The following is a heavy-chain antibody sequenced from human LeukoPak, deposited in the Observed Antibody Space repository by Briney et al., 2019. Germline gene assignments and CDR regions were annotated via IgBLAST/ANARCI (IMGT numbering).Heavy chain of an antibody. J-gene: IGHJ6*04. Sequence: PSETLSLTCAVYGGSFSGYYWSWIRQPPGKGLEWIGEINHSGSTNYNPSLKSRVTISVDTSKNQFSLQLNSVTPEDTAVYYCARSTGNLDVWGKGTTVTVSS. CDR1: GGSFSGYY. CDR3: ARSTGNLDV. D-gene: IGHD1-14*01. V-gene: IGHV4-34*01. CDR2: INHSGST.